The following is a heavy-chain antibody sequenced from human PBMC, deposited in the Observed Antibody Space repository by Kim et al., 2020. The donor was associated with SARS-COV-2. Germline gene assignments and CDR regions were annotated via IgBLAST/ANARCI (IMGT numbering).Heavy chain of an antibody. J-gene: IGHJ4*02. CDR1: GGSISSYY. CDR2: IYYSGST. Sequence: SETLSLTCTVSGGSISSYYWSWIRQPPGKGLEWIGYIYYSGSTNYNPSLKSRVTISVDTSKNQFSLKLSSVTAADTAVYYCASDTAMGRFDYWGQGTLVTVSS. V-gene: IGHV4-59*13. D-gene: IGHD5-18*01. CDR3: ASDTAMGRFDY.